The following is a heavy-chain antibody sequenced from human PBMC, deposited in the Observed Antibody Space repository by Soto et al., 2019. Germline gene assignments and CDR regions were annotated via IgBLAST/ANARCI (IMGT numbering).Heavy chain of an antibody. CDR2: IYSGGTT. CDR1: GFSVSSYY. D-gene: IGHD3-10*01. CDR3: ARDKYYGNGPFDY. V-gene: IGHV3-53*01. Sequence: GGSLRLSCAASGFSVSSYYMSWVRQAPGKGLEWVSVIYSGGTTYYADSVKGRFTISRDNSKNTLYLQMNSLRAEDTAMYYCARDKYYGNGPFDYWGQGTLVTVSS. J-gene: IGHJ4*02.